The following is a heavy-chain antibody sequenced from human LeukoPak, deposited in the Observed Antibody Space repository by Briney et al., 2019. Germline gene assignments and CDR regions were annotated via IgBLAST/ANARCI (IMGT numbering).Heavy chain of an antibody. D-gene: IGHD1-1*01. V-gene: IGHV3-23*01. Sequence: GGSLRLSCEASGFTFSDHAMSWVRQAPGKGLEWVSALSHDGVVAYYADSVKGRFSISRDNSRNTLYLQVSSLRGEDTAVYYCASHEYKGVRNWNDVFDYWGQGTLVTVSS. CDR1: GFTFSDHA. J-gene: IGHJ4*02. CDR2: LSHDGVVA. CDR3: ASHEYKGVRNWNDVFDY.